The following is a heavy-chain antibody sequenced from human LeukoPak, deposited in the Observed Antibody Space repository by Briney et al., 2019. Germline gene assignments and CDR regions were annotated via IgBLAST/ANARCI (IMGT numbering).Heavy chain of an antibody. J-gene: IGHJ6*03. Sequence: GGSLRLSCAASGFTFSSYAMSWVRQAPGKGLEWVSAISGSGGSTYYADSVKGRFTISRDNSKNTLYLQMNSLRAEDTAVYYCAKGGSYSLYYYYMDVWGRGTTVTVSS. CDR1: GFTFSSYA. V-gene: IGHV3-23*01. CDR3: AKGGSYSLYYYYMDV. D-gene: IGHD1-26*01. CDR2: ISGSGGST.